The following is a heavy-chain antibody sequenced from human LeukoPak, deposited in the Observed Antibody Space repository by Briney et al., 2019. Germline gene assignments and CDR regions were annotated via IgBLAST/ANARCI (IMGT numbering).Heavy chain of an antibody. J-gene: IGHJ4*02. V-gene: IGHV3-23*01. CDR3: AKGPDSSGYYEYYFDY. Sequence: GGSLRLSCAASGFTFSSYAMSWVRQAPGKGLEWVSAISGSGGSTYYADSVKGRFTISGDNSKNTLYLQMNSLRAEDTAVYYCAKGPDSSGYYEYYFDYWGQGTLVTVSS. CDR2: ISGSGGST. CDR1: GFTFSSYA. D-gene: IGHD3-22*01.